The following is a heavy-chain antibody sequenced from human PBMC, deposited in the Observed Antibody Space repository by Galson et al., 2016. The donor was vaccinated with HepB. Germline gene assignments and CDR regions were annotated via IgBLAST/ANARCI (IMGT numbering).Heavy chain of an antibody. CDR2: FTGRGSIT. Sequence: SLRLSCAGSGFTFGSYAISWVRQVPGKGLEWVSSFTGRGSITYFADSLKGRFTMSRDNSKKTLYLQMNSLRAEDTAVYYCAKNYDSSGYTVGAFDIWGQGTMVTVSS. CDR3: AKNYDSSGYTVGAFDI. V-gene: IGHV3-23*01. CDR1: GFTFGSYA. D-gene: IGHD3-22*01. J-gene: IGHJ3*02.